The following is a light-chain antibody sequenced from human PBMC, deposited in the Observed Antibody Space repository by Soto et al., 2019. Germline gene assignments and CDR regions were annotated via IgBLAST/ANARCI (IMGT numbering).Light chain of an antibody. V-gene: IGKV4-1*01. J-gene: IGKJ4*01. CDR1: QSVLYNSNNKNY. Sequence: DIVMTQSPDSLAVSLGERATINCKSSQSVLYNSNNKNYLAWYQQKPGQPPKLLIYWASTRESGVPDRISGSGSGTDFTLTISSLQAEDVAVYYCQQYYTTPGTFGGGTKVEIK. CDR3: QQYYTTPGT. CDR2: WAS.